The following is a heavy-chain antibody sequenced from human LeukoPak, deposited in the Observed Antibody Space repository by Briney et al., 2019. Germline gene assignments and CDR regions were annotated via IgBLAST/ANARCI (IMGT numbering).Heavy chain of an antibody. Sequence: GGSLRLSCAASGFTFSSYSMNWVRQAPGKGLEWVAVISYDGSNKYYADSVKGRFTISRDNSKNTLYLQMNSLRAEDTAVYYCARESYSPGDYWGQGTLVTVSS. CDR3: ARESYSPGDY. D-gene: IGHD2-21*01. CDR1: GFTFSSYS. CDR2: ISYDGSNK. V-gene: IGHV3-30*03. J-gene: IGHJ4*02.